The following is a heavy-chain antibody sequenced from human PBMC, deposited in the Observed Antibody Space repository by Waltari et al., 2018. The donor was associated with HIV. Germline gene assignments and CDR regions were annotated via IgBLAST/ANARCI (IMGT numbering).Heavy chain of an antibody. J-gene: IGHJ4*02. Sequence: EVQLVESGGGLVKPGGSLRLSCAASGFTFSSYSMNWVRQAPGKGLEWVSSISSSSSYIYYADSVKGRFTISRDNAKNSLYLQMNSLRAEDTAVYYCARDHGAVAGIDYWGQGTLVTVSS. CDR2: ISSSSSYI. CDR1: GFTFSSYS. CDR3: ARDHGAVAGIDY. D-gene: IGHD6-19*01. V-gene: IGHV3-21*01.